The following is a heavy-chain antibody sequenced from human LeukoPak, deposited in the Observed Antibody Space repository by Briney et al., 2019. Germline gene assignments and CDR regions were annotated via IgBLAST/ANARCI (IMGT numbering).Heavy chain of an antibody. CDR3: ARIVPAAQGIYYYYYYMDV. Sequence: PSETLSLTCTVSGGSISSYYWSWIRQPAGKGLEWIGRIYTSGSTNYNPSLKSRVTISVDTSKNQFSLKLSSVTAADTAVYYCARIVPAAQGIYYYYYYMDVWGKGTTVTVSS. J-gene: IGHJ6*03. V-gene: IGHV4-4*07. D-gene: IGHD2-2*01. CDR2: IYTSGST. CDR1: GGSISSYY.